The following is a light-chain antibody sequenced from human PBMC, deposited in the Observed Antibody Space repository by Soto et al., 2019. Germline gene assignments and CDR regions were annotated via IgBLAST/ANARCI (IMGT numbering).Light chain of an antibody. V-gene: IGLV2-8*01. CDR2: EVS. CDR3: SSYADSTVM. CDR1: SSDVGDYNY. J-gene: IGLJ3*02. Sequence: QSVLTQPPSASGSPGQSVTISCTGTSSDVGDYNYVSWYQQHPGKAPKLIIYEVSKRPSGVPDRFSGSKSGNTASLTVSGLQAEDEAHYYCSSYADSTVMFAGGTKVTVL.